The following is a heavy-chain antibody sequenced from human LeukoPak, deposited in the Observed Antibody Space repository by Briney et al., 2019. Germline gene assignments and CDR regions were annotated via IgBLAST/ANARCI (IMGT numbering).Heavy chain of an antibody. D-gene: IGHD3-9*01. CDR3: ARIGADYDILTGYYDDHYYGMDV. CDR2: INHSGST. Sequence: SETLSLTCAVYGGSFSGYYWSWIRQPPGKGLEWIGEINHSGSTNYNPSLKSRVTISVDTSKNQFSLKLSSVTAPDTAVYYCARIGADYDILTGYYDDHYYGMDVWGQGTTVTVSS. V-gene: IGHV4-34*01. CDR1: GGSFSGYY. J-gene: IGHJ6*02.